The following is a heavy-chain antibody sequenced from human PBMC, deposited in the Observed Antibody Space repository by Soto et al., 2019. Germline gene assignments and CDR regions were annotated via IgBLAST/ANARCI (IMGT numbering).Heavy chain of an antibody. D-gene: IGHD2-15*01. CDR1: GFTFSSYG. J-gene: IGHJ3*02. CDR3: AREGYCSGGSCYEGAFDI. V-gene: IGHV3-33*01. CDR2: IWYDGSNK. Sequence: ESGGGVVQPGRSLRLSCAASGFTFSSYGMHWVRQAPGKGLEWVAVIWYDGSNKYYADSVKGRFTISRDNSKNTLYLQMNSLRAEDTAVYYCAREGYCSGGSCYEGAFDIWGQGTMVTVSS.